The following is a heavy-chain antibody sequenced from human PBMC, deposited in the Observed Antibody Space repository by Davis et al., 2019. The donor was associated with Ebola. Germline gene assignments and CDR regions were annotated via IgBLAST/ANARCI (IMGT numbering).Heavy chain of an antibody. CDR1: GFTFSSYS. Sequence: PGGSLRLSCAASGFTFSSYSMNWVRQAPGKGLEWVSSISSSSSYIYYADSVKGRFTVSGDNSKNTLFLQMNSLRPEDTALYYCARCSSSFLDYWGQGTLVTVSS. CDR2: ISSSSSYI. D-gene: IGHD6-6*01. CDR3: ARCSSSFLDY. J-gene: IGHJ4*02. V-gene: IGHV3-21*01.